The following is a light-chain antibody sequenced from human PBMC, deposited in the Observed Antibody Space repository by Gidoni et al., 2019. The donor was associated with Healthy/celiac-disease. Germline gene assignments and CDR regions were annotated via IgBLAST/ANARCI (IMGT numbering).Light chain of an antibody. CDR3: QQHNSYPWT. CDR2: AAS. J-gene: IGKJ1*01. CDR1: QGISNY. V-gene: IGKV1-9*01. Sequence: DIQLTQSPSFLSASVGDRVTITCPASQGISNYLYWYQQKPGKAPKLLIYAASNLQRGVPSRFSGSGSGTEFTFTISSLQPEDFATYYCQQHNSYPWTFGQGTKVEIK.